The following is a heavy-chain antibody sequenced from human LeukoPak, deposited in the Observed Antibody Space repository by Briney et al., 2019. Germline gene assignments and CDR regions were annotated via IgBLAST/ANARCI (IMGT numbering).Heavy chain of an antibody. CDR3: ARDGHWGYYFDY. D-gene: IGHD7-27*01. CDR2: INHSGST. V-gene: IGHV4-34*01. CDR1: GGSFSGYY. Sequence: PSETLSLTCAVYGGSFSGYYWSWIRQPPGKGLEWIGEINHSGSTNYNPSLKSRVTISVDTSKNQFSLKLSSVTAADTAVYYCARDGHWGYYFDYCGQGTLVTVSS. J-gene: IGHJ4*02.